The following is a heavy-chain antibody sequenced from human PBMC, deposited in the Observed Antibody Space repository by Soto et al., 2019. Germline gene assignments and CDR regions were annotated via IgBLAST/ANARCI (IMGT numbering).Heavy chain of an antibody. D-gene: IGHD5-12*01. CDR3: ARAGGYNSDFDY. J-gene: IGHJ4*02. CDR1: GYTFTSYT. V-gene: IGHV1-3*01. CDR2: INPRNGNT. Sequence: GASVKVSCKASGYTFTSYTLHWVRQAPGQRLEWMGWINPRNGNTKFSQKFQGRVTITRDTSTSTAYMELSSLRSEDTAVYYCARAGGYNSDFDYWGQGTLVTVSS.